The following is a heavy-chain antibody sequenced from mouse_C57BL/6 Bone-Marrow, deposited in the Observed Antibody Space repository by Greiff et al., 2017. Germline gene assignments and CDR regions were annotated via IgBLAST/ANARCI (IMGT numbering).Heavy chain of an antibody. J-gene: IGHJ1*03. D-gene: IGHD1-1*01. V-gene: IGHV5-4*01. CDR3: ARDRGYGSSYCLYFDV. CDR1: GFTFSSYA. CDR2: ISDGGSYT. Sequence: EVQRVESGGGLVKPGGSLKLSCAASGFTFSSYAMSWVRQTPEKRLEWVATISDGGSYTYYQDNVKGRFTISRDNAKNNLYLQMSQLKSEDTAMYYCARDRGYGSSYCLYFDVWGTGTTVTVSS.